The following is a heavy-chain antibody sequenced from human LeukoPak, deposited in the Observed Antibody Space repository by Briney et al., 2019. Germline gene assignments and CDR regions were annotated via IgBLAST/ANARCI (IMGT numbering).Heavy chain of an antibody. CDR2: IYYSGST. J-gene: IGHJ4*02. D-gene: IGHD3-22*01. CDR1: GGSVSSGSYY. V-gene: IGHV4-61*01. CDR3: AREYYDSSGYRFDY. Sequence: PSETLSLTCTVSGGSVSSGSYYWSWIRQPPGKGLEWIGYIYYSGSTNHNPSLKSRVTISVDTSKNQVSLKLSSVTAADTAVYYCAREYYDSSGYRFDYWGQGTLVTVSS.